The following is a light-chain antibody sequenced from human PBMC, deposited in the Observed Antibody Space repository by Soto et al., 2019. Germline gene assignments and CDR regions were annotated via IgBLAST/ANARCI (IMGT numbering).Light chain of an antibody. CDR3: SSYTSDSTWV. J-gene: IGLJ3*02. CDR2: EVS. V-gene: IGLV2-14*01. CDR1: NSDVGGYNY. Sequence: QSVLTQPASVSGSPGQSITFSCTGTNSDVGGYNYVSWYQQYPGKAPKLMIYEVSNRPSGVSNRFSGFKSGSTASLTISGLQAEDEADYYCSSYTSDSTWVFGGGTKLTVL.